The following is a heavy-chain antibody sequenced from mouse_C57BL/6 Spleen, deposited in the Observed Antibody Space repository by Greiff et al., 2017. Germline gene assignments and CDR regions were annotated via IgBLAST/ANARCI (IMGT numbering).Heavy chain of an antibody. V-gene: IGHV1-64*01. CDR3: ARSAYDYDGYAMDY. D-gene: IGHD2-4*01. CDR1: GYTFTSYW. Sequence: QVQLQQPGAELVKPGASVKLSCKASGYTFTSYWMHWVKQRPGQGLEWIGMIHPNSGSTNYNEKFKSKATLTADKSSSTAYMQLSSLTSEDSAVXYCARSAYDYDGYAMDYRGEGTSVTVSS. CDR2: IHPNSGST. J-gene: IGHJ4*01.